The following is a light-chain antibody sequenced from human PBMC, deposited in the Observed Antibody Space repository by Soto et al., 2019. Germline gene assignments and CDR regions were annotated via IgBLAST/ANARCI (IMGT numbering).Light chain of an antibody. Sequence: QSALTQPASVSGSPGQSITISCAGTNSAFGSYDRVSWYQQHPGKAPKLIIYEGSNRPSGISNRYSGSKSGNTASLTISGLQAEDEADYSCFSYAGGVTSVFGAGTKLTVL. CDR2: EGS. V-gene: IGLV2-23*01. CDR3: FSYAGGVTSV. J-gene: IGLJ1*01. CDR1: NSAFGSYDR.